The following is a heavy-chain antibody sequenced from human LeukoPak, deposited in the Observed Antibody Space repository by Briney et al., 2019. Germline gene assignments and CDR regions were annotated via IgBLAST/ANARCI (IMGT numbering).Heavy chain of an antibody. CDR1: GGSISSGGYY. J-gene: IGHJ5*02. CDR2: IYYSGST. Sequence: SQTLSLTCTVSGGSISSGGYYWSWIRQHPGKGLEWIGCIYYSGSTYYNPSLKSRVTISVDTSKNQFSLKLSSVTAADTAVYYCARDSRGGYCSSTSCYSSWFDPWGQGTLVTVSS. V-gene: IGHV4-31*03. D-gene: IGHD2-2*01. CDR3: ARDSRGGYCSSTSCYSSWFDP.